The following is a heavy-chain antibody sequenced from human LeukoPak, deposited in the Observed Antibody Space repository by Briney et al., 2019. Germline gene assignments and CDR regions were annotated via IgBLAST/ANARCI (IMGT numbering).Heavy chain of an antibody. V-gene: IGHV3-21*01. CDR3: ARHPLDY. Sequence: GGSLRLSCAASGFTFSSYAMSWVRQAPGKGLEWVSAISGGGSNTYYADSVKGRFTISRDNAKNSLYLQMNSLRAEDTAVYYCARHPLDYWGQGTLVTVSS. CDR2: ISGGGSNT. CDR1: GFTFSSYA. J-gene: IGHJ4*02.